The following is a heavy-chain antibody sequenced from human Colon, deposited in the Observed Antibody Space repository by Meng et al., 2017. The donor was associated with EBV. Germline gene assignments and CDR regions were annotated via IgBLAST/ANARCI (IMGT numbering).Heavy chain of an antibody. V-gene: IGHV4-4*02. Sequence: QMQLQESGPGLVKPSGTLSLTCAVSGGSISISTWWSWVRQPPGKGLEYIGYIYYSGSTYYNPSLKSRVIISVDTSKNQFSLRLNSVTAADTAVYYCASLYGDSSVWYLDLWGRGTLVTVSS. CDR3: ASLYGDSSVWYLDL. D-gene: IGHD4-17*01. J-gene: IGHJ2*01. CDR1: GGSISISTW. CDR2: IYYSGST.